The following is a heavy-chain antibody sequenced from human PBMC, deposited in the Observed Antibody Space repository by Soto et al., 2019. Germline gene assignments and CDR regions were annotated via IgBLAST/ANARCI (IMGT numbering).Heavy chain of an antibody. J-gene: IGHJ5*02. Sequence: CKGSVYSFTSYWIGWVRQMPGKGLEWMGIIYPGDSDTRYSPSFQGQVTISADKSISTAYLQWSSLKASDTAMYYCALILNRDWFDPWGQGTLVTVSS. D-gene: IGHD2-15*01. CDR3: ALILNRDWFDP. V-gene: IGHV5-51*01. CDR2: IYPGDSDT. CDR1: VYSFTSYW.